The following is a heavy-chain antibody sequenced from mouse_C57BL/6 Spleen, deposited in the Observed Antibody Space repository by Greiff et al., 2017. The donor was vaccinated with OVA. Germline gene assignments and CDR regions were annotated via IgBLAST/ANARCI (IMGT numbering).Heavy chain of an antibody. D-gene: IGHD2-1*01. Sequence: VQLQQSGAELVRPGASVKLSCTASGFNIKDYYMHWVKQRPEQGLEWIGWIDPENGDTEYASKFQGKATITADTSSNTAYLQLSSLTSEDTAVYYCTTHYYGNFDYWGQGTTLTVSS. CDR3: TTHYYGNFDY. V-gene: IGHV14-4*01. J-gene: IGHJ2*01. CDR2: IDPENGDT. CDR1: GFNIKDYY.